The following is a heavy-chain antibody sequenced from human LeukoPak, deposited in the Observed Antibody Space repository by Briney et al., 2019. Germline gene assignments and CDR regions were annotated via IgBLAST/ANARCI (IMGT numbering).Heavy chain of an antibody. CDR1: GFTFSSYG. D-gene: IGHD2-2*01. J-gene: IGHJ4*02. CDR2: IWYDGSNK. V-gene: IGHV3-33*06. Sequence: GGSLRLSCAASGFTFSSYGMPWVRQAPGKGLEWVAVIWYDGSNKYYADSVKGRFTISRDNSKNTLYLQMNSLRAEDTAVYYCAKGKYIVVVPAAPHFDYWGQGTLVTVSS. CDR3: AKGKYIVVVPAAPHFDY.